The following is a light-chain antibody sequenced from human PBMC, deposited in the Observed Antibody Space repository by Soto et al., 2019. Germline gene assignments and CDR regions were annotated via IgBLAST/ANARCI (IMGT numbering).Light chain of an antibody. V-gene: IGKV1-33*01. CDR1: QDISEY. J-gene: IGKJ2*01. Sequence: DIQMTQSPSSPCASVGDRVIITCLASQDISEYLNWYQQKPGTAPKLLIYDASNLETGVPSRFSGGGSGTDFSFTISSLQPEDISTYYCHQYDSLPYTFGQGTKLEVK. CDR3: HQYDSLPYT. CDR2: DAS.